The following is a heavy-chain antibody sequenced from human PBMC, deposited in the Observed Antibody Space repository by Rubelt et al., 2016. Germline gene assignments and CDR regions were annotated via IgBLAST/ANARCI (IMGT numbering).Heavy chain of an antibody. CDR2: IYYSGST. V-gene: IGHV4-39*01. Sequence: QLQLQESGPGLVKPSETLSLTCTISGASISSSPYYWAWIRQPPGKGLEWIGSIYYSGSTYYNPSLKSRVTISVDTSKNQFTLKLSAVTAADTAVYYCATHYYGMDVWGQGTTVTVSS. CDR3: ATHYYGMDV. CDR1: GASISSSPYY. J-gene: IGHJ6*02.